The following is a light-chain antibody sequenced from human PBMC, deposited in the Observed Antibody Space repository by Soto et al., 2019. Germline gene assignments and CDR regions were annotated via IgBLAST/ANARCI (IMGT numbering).Light chain of an antibody. V-gene: IGKV3-20*01. CDR1: QSVTSNY. CDR2: GAS. CDR3: QHYGNSPPSVT. J-gene: IGKJ3*01. Sequence: EIVLTQSPGTLSLSPGERATLSCGASQSVTSNYLAWYQQKPGQAPRLLIFGASIRVTGIPDRFIGSGSGTDFTLTISRLEPEDFAVYYCQHYGNSPPSVTFGPGTKVDIK.